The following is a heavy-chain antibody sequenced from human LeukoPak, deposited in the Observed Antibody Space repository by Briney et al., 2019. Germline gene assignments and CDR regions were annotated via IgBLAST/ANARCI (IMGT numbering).Heavy chain of an antibody. CDR3: TKDSVAMVTTSDY. V-gene: IGHV3-9*01. Sequence: GGSLRLSCAASGFTFHDYALHWVRQAPGKGLEWVSGISWNSGIIGYADSVKGRFTTSRDNAKNSLYLQMNSLRPEDTALYYCTKDSVAMVTTSDYWGQGTLVTVSS. J-gene: IGHJ4*02. D-gene: IGHD5-18*01. CDR1: GFTFHDYA. CDR2: ISWNSGII.